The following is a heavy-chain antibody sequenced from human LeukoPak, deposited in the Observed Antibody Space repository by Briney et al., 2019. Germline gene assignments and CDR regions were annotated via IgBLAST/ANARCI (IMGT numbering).Heavy chain of an antibody. V-gene: IGHV4-34*01. D-gene: IGHD5-18*01. Sequence: PSETLSLTCAVYGGSFSGYYWSWIRQPPGKGLEWIGEINHSGSTNYNPSLKSRVTISVDTSKNQFSLKLSSVTAADTAVYYRARRPTAIRLPGRNWFDPWGQGTLVTVSS. CDR2: INHSGST. J-gene: IGHJ5*02. CDR3: ARRPTAIRLPGRNWFDP. CDR1: GGSFSGYY.